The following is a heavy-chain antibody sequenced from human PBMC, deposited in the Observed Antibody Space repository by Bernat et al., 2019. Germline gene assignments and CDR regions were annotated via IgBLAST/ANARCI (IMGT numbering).Heavy chain of an antibody. CDR3: ARGTVASPVGAFDI. CDR1: GFTFSSYG. D-gene: IGHD6-19*01. Sequence: QVQLVESGGGVVQPGRSLRLSCAASGFTFSSYGMHWVRQAPGKGLEWVAVISYDGSNKYYADSVKGRFTISRDNSKNTLYLQMNSLRAEDTAVYYCARGTVASPVGAFDIWGQGTMVTVSS. J-gene: IGHJ3*02. V-gene: IGHV3-30*03. CDR2: ISYDGSNK.